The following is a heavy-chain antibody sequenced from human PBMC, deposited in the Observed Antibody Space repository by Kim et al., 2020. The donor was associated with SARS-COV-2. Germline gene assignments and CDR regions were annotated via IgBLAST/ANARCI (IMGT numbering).Heavy chain of an antibody. V-gene: IGHV1-18*01. CDR3: ASSKDGYPFDY. D-gene: IGHD1-1*01. Sequence: TNYAPKLQGRVTMTTDTSTSTAYMELRSLRSDDTAVYYCASSKDGYPFDYWGQGTLVTVSS. J-gene: IGHJ4*02. CDR2: T.